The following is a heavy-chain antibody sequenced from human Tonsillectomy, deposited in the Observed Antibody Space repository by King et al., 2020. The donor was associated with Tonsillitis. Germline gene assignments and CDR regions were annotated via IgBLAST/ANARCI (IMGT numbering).Heavy chain of an antibody. D-gene: IGHD6-19*01. CDR2: INPSGGST. CDR1: GYTFTSYY. CDR3: ARRSAVAGTGDY. V-gene: IGHV1-46*03. J-gene: IGHJ4*02. Sequence: QLVQSGAEVKKPGASVKVSCKASGYTFTSYYMHWVRQAPGQGLEWMGIINPSGGSTSYAQTFQGRDTMTRDTSTSTVYMELSSLRSEDTAVYYCARRSAVAGTGDYWGQGTLVTVSS.